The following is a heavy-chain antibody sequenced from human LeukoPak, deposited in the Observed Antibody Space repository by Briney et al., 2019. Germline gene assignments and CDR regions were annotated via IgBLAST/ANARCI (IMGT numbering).Heavy chain of an antibody. Sequence: PGGSLRLSCAASGFTFDDYGMSWVRQAPGKGLEWVSGINWNGGSTGYADSVKGRFTISRDNAKNSLYLQMNSLRAEDTAVYYCARHPYSMYYYGSGSAPPPKYFQHWGQGTLVTVSS. J-gene: IGHJ1*01. D-gene: IGHD3-10*01. CDR2: INWNGGST. CDR3: ARHPYSMYYYGSGSAPPPKYFQH. CDR1: GFTFDDYG. V-gene: IGHV3-20*04.